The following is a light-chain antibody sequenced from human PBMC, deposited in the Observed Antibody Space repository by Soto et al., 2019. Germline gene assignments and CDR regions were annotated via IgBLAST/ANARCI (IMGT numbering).Light chain of an antibody. Sequence: TLSLSPGERATLSCRASQSVSSSYLAWYQQKPGQAPRLLIYGASSRATGIPDRFSGSGSGTDFTLTISRLEPEDFAVYYCQQYGSSPWTFGQGTKVDIK. CDR2: GAS. CDR1: QSVSSSY. CDR3: QQYGSSPWT. V-gene: IGKV3-20*01. J-gene: IGKJ1*01.